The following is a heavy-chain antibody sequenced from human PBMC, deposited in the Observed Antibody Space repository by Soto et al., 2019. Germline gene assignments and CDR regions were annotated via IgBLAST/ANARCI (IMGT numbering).Heavy chain of an antibody. V-gene: IGHV4-59*08. Sequence: QVQLQQSGPGLVKPSETLSLTCSVSSGPTSSHNWGWIRQTPGRGLEWIGYVYSTGGTSYNPSLNSRVTISADTSTNHISLTLNSVTAADTAVYYCVRQGIGNVHGLVDVWGQGTTVRVSS. J-gene: IGHJ6*02. CDR3: VRQGIGNVHGLVDV. CDR2: VYSTGGT. CDR1: SGPTSSHN. D-gene: IGHD1-1*01.